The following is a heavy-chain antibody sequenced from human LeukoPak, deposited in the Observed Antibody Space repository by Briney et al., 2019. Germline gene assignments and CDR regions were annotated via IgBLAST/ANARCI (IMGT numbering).Heavy chain of an antibody. V-gene: IGHV3-73*01. CDR3: TRDRGTYNWFDP. CDR2: IDKKDNLYAT. Sequence: PGGSLRLSCVASGFTFSGSAVHWVRHSSGKGLEWVGHIDKKDNLYATAYAESVKGRFTISRDDSKDTAFLHMDSLKTEDTALYYCTRDRGTYNWFDPWGQGTLVTVSS. CDR1: GFTFSGSA. J-gene: IGHJ5*02. D-gene: IGHD2-15*01.